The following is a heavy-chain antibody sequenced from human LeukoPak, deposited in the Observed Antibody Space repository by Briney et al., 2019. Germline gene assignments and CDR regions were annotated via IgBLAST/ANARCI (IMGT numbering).Heavy chain of an antibody. CDR1: GFTFSSYA. J-gene: IGHJ3*02. V-gene: IGHV3-23*01. CDR3: AKSNEEYSSSPLAFDI. CDR2: ISGSGGST. Sequence: GGSLRLSCAASGFTFSSYAMSWVRQAPGKGLEWVSAISGSGGSTYYADSVKGRFTISRDNSKNTLYLQMNSLRAEDTAVYYCAKSNEEYSSSPLAFDIWGQGTMVTVSS. D-gene: IGHD6-6*01.